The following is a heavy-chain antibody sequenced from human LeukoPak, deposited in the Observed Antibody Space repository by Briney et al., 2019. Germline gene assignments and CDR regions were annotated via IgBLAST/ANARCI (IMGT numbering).Heavy chain of an antibody. CDR1: GYTFTGYY. J-gene: IGHJ4*02. Sequence: ASVKVSCKASGYTFTGYYMHWVRQAPGQGLEWMGWINPNRGGTNFAQKFQGRVTMTRDTSMSTAYMELSRLRSDETAVYYSARAWHCSSTSCSNYFDYWGQGTLVTLSS. CDR2: INPNRGGT. D-gene: IGHD2-2*01. CDR3: ARAWHCSSTSCSNYFDY. V-gene: IGHV1-2*02.